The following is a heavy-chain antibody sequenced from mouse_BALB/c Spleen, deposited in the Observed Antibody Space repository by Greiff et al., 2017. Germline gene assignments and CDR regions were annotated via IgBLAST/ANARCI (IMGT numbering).Heavy chain of an antibody. CDR1: GFSLTSYG. D-gene: IGHD2-2*01. V-gene: IGHV2-2*02. Sequence: VQLQESGPGLVQPSQSLSITCTVSGFSLTSYGVHWVRQSPGKGLEWLGVIWSGGSTDYNAAFISRLSISKDNSKSQVFFKMNSLQANDIAIYYCARNKRVTPVYAMDYWGQGTSVTVSS. CDR3: ARNKRVTPVYAMDY. J-gene: IGHJ4*01. CDR2: IWSGGST.